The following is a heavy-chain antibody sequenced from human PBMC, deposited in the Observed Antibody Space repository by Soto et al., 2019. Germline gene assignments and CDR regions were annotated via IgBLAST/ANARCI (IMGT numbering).Heavy chain of an antibody. CDR3: ARIAPGGYSSSWDPHNEKYYFDY. V-gene: IGHV4-31*03. J-gene: IGHJ4*02. Sequence: SETLSLTCTVSGGSISSGGYYWSWIRQHPGKGLEWIGYIYYSGSTYYNPSLKSRVTISVDTSKNQFSLKLSSVTAADTAVYYCARIAPGGYSSSWDPHNEKYYFDYWGQGTLVTVS. CDR2: IYYSGST. CDR1: GGSISSGGYY. D-gene: IGHD6-13*01.